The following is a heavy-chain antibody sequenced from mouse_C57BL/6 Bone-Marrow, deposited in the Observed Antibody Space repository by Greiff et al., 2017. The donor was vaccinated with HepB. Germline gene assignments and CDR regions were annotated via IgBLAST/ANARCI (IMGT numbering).Heavy chain of an antibody. Sequence: QVQLKESGPGLVAPSQSLSITCTVSGFSFTSYAISWVRQPPGKGLEWLGVIWTGGGTNYNSALKSRLSISKDKSKSQVFLKMNSLQTDDTARYYCASGIYYGYDAWFAYWGQVTLVTVSA. V-gene: IGHV2-9-1*01. CDR2: IWTGGGT. CDR3: ASGIYYGYDAWFAY. CDR1: GFSFTSYA. J-gene: IGHJ3*01. D-gene: IGHD2-2*01.